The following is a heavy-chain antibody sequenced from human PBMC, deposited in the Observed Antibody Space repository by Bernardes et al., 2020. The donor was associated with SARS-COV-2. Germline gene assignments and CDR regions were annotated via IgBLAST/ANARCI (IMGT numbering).Heavy chain of an antibody. J-gene: IGHJ4*02. CDR2: ISHSGST. V-gene: IGHV4-34*01. CDR3: ARRGGAGRSFDY. D-gene: IGHD3-10*01. CDR1: GGSFSAYY. Sequence: SETLSLTCAVYGGSFSAYYWRWVRQPPGKGLEWIGEISHSGSTNYSPSPKSRATISVDTSKNQFSLSLSSVTATDTAVFYCARRGGAGRSFDYWGQGAQVTVSS.